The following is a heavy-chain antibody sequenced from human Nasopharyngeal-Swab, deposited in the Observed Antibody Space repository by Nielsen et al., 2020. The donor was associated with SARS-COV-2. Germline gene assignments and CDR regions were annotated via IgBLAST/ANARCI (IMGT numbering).Heavy chain of an antibody. V-gene: IGHV3-64*04. Sequence: GGSLRLSCSASGFTFSSYAMHWVRQAPGKGLEYVSAISSNGGSTYYADSVKGRFTISRDNSKNTLYLQMNSLRAEDTAVYYCAKGTGGYQLLYFDYWGQGTLVTVSS. CDR1: GFTFSSYA. CDR3: AKGTGGYQLLYFDY. CDR2: ISSNGGST. D-gene: IGHD2-2*01. J-gene: IGHJ4*02.